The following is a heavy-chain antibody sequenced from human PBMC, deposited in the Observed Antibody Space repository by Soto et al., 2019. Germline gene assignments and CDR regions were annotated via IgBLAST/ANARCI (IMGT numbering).Heavy chain of an antibody. D-gene: IGHD2-2*01. J-gene: IGHJ3*02. CDR1: GGSISSGGYY. CDR2: IYYSGST. Sequence: QVQLQESGPGLVKPSQTLSLTCTVSGGSISSGGYYWSWIRQHPGKGLEWIGYIYYSGSTYYNPSLKRRVTSSVDTSKNPCSLKLSSVTAADTAVYYCARSLSPYCSSTSCPSGAFDIWGQGTMVTVSS. CDR3: ARSLSPYCSSTSCPSGAFDI. V-gene: IGHV4-31*03.